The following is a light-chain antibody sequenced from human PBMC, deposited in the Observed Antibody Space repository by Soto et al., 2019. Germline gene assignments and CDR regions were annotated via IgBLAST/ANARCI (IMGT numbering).Light chain of an antibody. CDR3: QQYESSPLT. Sequence: EIVLTQSPDTLSLSPGERATLSCRASQSVSSALLAWYQQKPGQAPRLLIYRASTRATGIPDRFTGSGYGTDLTLTISRLEPEDFAVYYCQQYESSPLTFGGGTKVEIK. CDR1: QSVSSAL. V-gene: IGKV3-20*01. J-gene: IGKJ4*01. CDR2: RAS.